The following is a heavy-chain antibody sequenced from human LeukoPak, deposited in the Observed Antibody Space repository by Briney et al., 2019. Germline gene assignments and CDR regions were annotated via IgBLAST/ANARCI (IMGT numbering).Heavy chain of an antibody. Sequence: PSETLSLTCTVSGGSISSGDYYWSWIRQPPGKGLEWIGYIYYGGSTYYNPSLKSRVTISVDTSKNQFSLKLSSVTAADTAVYYCARELGARGYSYGLDYWGQGTLVTVSS. CDR3: ARELGARGYSYGLDY. CDR2: IYYGGST. V-gene: IGHV4-30-4*01. D-gene: IGHD5-18*01. J-gene: IGHJ4*02. CDR1: GGSISSGDYY.